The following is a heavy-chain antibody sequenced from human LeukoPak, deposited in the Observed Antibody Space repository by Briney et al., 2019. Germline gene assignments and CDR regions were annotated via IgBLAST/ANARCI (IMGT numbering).Heavy chain of an antibody. CDR1: GFTFSSYA. CDR2: ISGSGGST. Sequence: PGGSLRLSCAASGFTFSSYAMSWVRQAPGKGLEWVSAISGSGGSTYYADSVKGRFTISRDNSKNTLYLQMNSLRAEDTAVYYCAKTILVGATFLSRNGGYFFDYWGQGTLVTVSS. D-gene: IGHD1-26*01. J-gene: IGHJ4*02. CDR3: AKTILVGATFLSRNGGYFFDY. V-gene: IGHV3-23*01.